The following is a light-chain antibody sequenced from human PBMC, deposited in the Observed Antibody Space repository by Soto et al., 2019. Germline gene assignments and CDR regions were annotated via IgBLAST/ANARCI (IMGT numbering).Light chain of an antibody. CDR2: DAS. J-gene: IGKJ4*01. CDR3: QQYNSYPLT. CDR1: QSISSW. Sequence: DIQMTKSPSTLSASVGHRVTITCRASQSISSWLAWYQQKPGKAPKLLTYDASSLESGVPSRFSGSGSGTEFTLTISSLQPDDFATYYCQQYNSYPLTFGGGTKVEIK. V-gene: IGKV1-5*01.